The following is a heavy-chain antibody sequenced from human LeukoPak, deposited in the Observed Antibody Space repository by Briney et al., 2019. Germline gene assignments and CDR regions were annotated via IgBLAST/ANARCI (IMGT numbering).Heavy chain of an antibody. V-gene: IGHV3-48*01. D-gene: IGHD3-22*01. CDR2: ISSSSSTI. Sequence: GGSLRLSCAASGSTFSSYAITWVRQAPGKGLEWVSYISSSSSTIYYADSVKGRFTISRDNAKNSLYLQMNSLRAEDTAVYYCARVSAYYYDSSPLDYWGQGTLATVSS. CDR3: ARVSAYYYDSSPLDY. J-gene: IGHJ4*02. CDR1: GSTFSSYA.